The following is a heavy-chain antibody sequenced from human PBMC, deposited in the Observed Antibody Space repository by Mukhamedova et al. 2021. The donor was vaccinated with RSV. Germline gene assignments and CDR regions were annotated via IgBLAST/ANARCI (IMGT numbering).Heavy chain of an antibody. Sequence: HWVRQAPGKGLEWVAVISYDGSNKYYADSVKGRFTISRDNSKNTLYLQMNRLRAEDTAVYYCAKDGLEEYQLLYGSYNWFDTWG. V-gene: IGHV3-30*18. CDR2: ISYDGSNK. J-gene: IGHJ5*01. CDR3: AKDGLEEYQLLYGSYNWFDT. D-gene: IGHD2-2*02.